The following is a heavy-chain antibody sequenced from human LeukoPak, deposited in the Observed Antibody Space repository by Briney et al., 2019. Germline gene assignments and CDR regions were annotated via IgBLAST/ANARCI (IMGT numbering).Heavy chain of an antibody. J-gene: IGHJ6*03. CDR1: GYTFTGYP. CDR2: IIPIFGTA. CDR3: ARDFSRTGDYYYYMDV. D-gene: IGHD1-14*01. Sequence: GASVKVSCKASGYTFTGYPMNWVRQAPGQGLEWMGGIIPIFGTANYAQKFQGRVTITADESTSTAYMELSSLRSEDTAVYYCARDFSRTGDYYYYMDVWGKGTTVTISS. V-gene: IGHV1-69*13.